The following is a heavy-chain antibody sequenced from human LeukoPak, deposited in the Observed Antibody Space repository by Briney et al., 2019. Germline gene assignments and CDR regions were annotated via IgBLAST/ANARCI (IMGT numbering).Heavy chain of an antibody. V-gene: IGHV1-24*01. CDR2: FDPEDGET. CDR3: ARGRYGANPLSL. Sequence: ASVKVSCKVSGYTLTELSMHWVRQAPGKGLEWMGGFDPEDGETIYAQKFQGRVTMTRDTSKDTAYMELSSLRSEDTGVYFCARGRYGANPLSLWGQGTMVTVAS. CDR1: GYTLTELS. D-gene: IGHD4/OR15-4a*01. J-gene: IGHJ3*01.